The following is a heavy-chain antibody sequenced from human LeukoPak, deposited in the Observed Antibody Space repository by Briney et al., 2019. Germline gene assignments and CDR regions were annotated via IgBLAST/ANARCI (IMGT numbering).Heavy chain of an antibody. D-gene: IGHD3-22*01. CDR2: ISGGGGGTT. V-gene: IGHV3-23*01. CDR1: GFTFSNYA. CDR3: AKDPSYE. Sequence: PGGSLRLSCAASGFTFSNYAVSWVRQAPGKGLEWVSGISGGGGGTTSYADSVKGRFTISRDNSKNTLFLQMNSLRADDTAVYYCAKDPSYEWGQGTLVTVSS. J-gene: IGHJ4*02.